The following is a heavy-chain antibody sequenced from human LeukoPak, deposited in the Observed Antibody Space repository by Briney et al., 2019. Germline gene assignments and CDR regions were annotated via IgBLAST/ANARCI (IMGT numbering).Heavy chain of an antibody. CDR1: GGTFTNYA. V-gene: IGHV1-69*04. J-gene: IGHJ4*02. CDR3: ARGGGVDILTGFQY. D-gene: IGHD3-9*01. Sequence: ASVKVSCKASGGTFTNYAVNWVRQAPGQGLEWMGRIIPILDVTNYAQKFQGRVTITADQSTSTAYMELSSLRSEDTAVYYCARGGGVDILTGFQYWGQGTLVTVSS. CDR2: IIPILDVT.